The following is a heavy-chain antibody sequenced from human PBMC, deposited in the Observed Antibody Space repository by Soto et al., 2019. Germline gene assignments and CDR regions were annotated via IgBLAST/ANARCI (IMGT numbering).Heavy chain of an antibody. CDR3: ARDGLYDVDIPGWLHP. D-gene: IGHD3-22*01. CDR2: INPKSGAT. V-gene: IGHV1-2*02. Sequence: QAQLVQSGAEVKKPGASVKVSCEAFGYTFTGYYMHWVRQAPGQGLEWMGWINPKSGATKYAQKFQGRVIMTRDTSMYTVYLEVVRLRSDDSAIYYCARDGLYDVDIPGWLHPWGQGTPVTVAS. CDR1: GYTFTGYY. J-gene: IGHJ5*02.